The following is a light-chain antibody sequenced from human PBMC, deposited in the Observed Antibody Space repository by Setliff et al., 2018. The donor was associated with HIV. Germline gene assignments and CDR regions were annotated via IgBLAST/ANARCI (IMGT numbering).Light chain of an antibody. CDR3: CSYAGSYSFV. CDR1: SSDVGNYNY. V-gene: IGLV2-11*01. J-gene: IGLJ1*01. CDR2: DVS. Sequence: QSALTQPRSVSGSPGQSVTISCTGTSSDVGNYNYVSWYQHHPGKAPKLMIYDVSKRPSGVPDRFSASKSGNTASLTISGLQAEDEAEYYCCSYAGSYSFVFGTGTKVTV.